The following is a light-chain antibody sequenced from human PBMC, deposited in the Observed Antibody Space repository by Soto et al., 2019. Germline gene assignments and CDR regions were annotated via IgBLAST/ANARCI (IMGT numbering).Light chain of an antibody. CDR3: PQVISYPPG. Sequence: DIQLTQSPSFLSASVGDRVTITCRASQGISTFLAWYQQRPGKAPKLLIYAASTLQSGVPSRFSGSGSGTEFTHTISSLLPEDFATYSCPQVISYPPGFGPGTKLDI. V-gene: IGKV1-9*01. J-gene: IGKJ3*01. CDR1: QGISTF. CDR2: AAS.